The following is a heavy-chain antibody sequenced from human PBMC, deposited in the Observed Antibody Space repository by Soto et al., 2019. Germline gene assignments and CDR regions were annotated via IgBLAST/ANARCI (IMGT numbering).Heavy chain of an antibody. CDR3: AKDPSTGSADL. CDR2: IDREGVST. D-gene: IGHD3-9*01. Sequence: GGSLRLSCAASGFIFDSFAMNWVRQAPGKGLEWVSTIDREGVSTHYADSLKGRFSISRDNSKNTLYLQMNSLRAEDTAVYYCAKDPSTGSADLWGLGTLVTSPQ. J-gene: IGHJ5*02. V-gene: IGHV3-23*01. CDR1: GFIFDSFA.